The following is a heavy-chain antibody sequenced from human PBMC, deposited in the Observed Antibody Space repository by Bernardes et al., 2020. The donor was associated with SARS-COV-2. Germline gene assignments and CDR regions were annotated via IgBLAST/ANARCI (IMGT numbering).Heavy chain of an antibody. CDR1: GFTFSSYA. V-gene: IGHV3-30*01. J-gene: IGHJ4*02. Sequence: GGSLRLSCAASGFTFSSYAMHWVRQAPGKGLEWVAVISYDGSNKYYADSVKGRFTISRDNSKNTLYLQMNSLRVEDTAVYYCARGGQVKVYLIGYWGQGTLVTVSS. CDR2: ISYDGSNK. CDR3: ARGGQVKVYLIGY. D-gene: IGHD3-16*02.